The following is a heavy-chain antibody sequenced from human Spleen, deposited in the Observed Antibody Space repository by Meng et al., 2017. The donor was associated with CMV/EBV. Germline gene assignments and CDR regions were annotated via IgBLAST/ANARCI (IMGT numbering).Heavy chain of an antibody. Sequence: GGSLRLSCAAYGFTVRSNFMAWVRQAPGQGLEWVSVIRGGGGVYYADSVKGRFTISRDNSKNTLYLQMIGLRTEDTAVYFCARDIYSYGTVGTPDIWGPGTMVTVSS. D-gene: IGHD5-18*01. CDR1: GFTVRSNF. V-gene: IGHV3-53*01. CDR3: ARDIYSYGTVGTPDI. CDR2: IRGGGGV. J-gene: IGHJ3*02.